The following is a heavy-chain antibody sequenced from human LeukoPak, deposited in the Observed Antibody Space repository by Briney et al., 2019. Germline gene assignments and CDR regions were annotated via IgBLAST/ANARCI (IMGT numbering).Heavy chain of an antibody. J-gene: IGHJ4*02. CDR3: AKDLFPFTIFGVAPFDY. CDR2: ISWNSGSI. Sequence: GGSLRLSCAASGFTFDDYAMHWVRQAPGKGLEWVSGISWNSGSIGYADSVKGRFTISRDNAKNSLYLQMNSLRAEDTALYCCAKDLFPFTIFGVAPFDYWGQGTLVTVSS. CDR1: GFTFDDYA. D-gene: IGHD3-3*01. V-gene: IGHV3-9*01.